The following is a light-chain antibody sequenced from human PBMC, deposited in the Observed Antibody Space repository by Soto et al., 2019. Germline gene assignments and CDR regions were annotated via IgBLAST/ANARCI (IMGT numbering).Light chain of an antibody. Sequence: DIQMTQSPSSLSASVGDRVTITCRASQDINNYLAWYQQKPGKPPKLLIYAASTLQSGVPSRFSGGGSGTDFTLTINSLQPEDVATYYCQRYNNVPPVTVGPGTKV. V-gene: IGKV1-27*01. CDR2: AAS. CDR1: QDINNY. J-gene: IGKJ3*01. CDR3: QRYNNVPPVT.